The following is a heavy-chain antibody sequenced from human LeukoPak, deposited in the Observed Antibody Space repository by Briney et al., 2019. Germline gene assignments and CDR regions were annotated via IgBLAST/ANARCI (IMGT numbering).Heavy chain of an antibody. CDR3: AREFSSGYYGMDV. V-gene: IGHV4-31*03. Sequence: SETLSLTCTVSGGSISSGGYYWSWIRQHPGKGLEWIGHIYYSGSTYYNPSLKSRVTTSVDTSKNQFSLKLSSVTAADTAVYYCAREFSSGYYGMDVWGQGTTVTVSS. J-gene: IGHJ6*02. D-gene: IGHD3-22*01. CDR2: IYYSGST. CDR1: GGSISSGGYY.